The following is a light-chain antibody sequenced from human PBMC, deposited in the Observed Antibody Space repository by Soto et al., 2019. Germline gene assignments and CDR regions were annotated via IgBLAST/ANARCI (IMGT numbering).Light chain of an antibody. CDR1: SSDIGTYVF. Sequence: QSALTQPPSASGSPGQSVTISCTGTSSDIGTYVFVSWYQQHPGKAPKLMIYEVSKRPSGVPDRFSASKSGNTASLTVSGLQLEDEADYYCSLFAGGNNVIFGGGTKLTVL. CDR2: EVS. V-gene: IGLV2-8*01. CDR3: SLFAGGNNVI. J-gene: IGLJ2*01.